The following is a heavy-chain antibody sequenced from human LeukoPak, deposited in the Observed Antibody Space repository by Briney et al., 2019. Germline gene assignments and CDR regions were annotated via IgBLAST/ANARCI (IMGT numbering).Heavy chain of an antibody. D-gene: IGHD5-24*01. Sequence: PGGSLRLSCVVSGFTFSGNHLSWVRQAPGKGPEWVSVIYIEGYTYYADSVKGRFTISRDNSKNTVYLQMNSLKPEDTAVYYCVRDPRDGYGHFDYWGQGTLVTVSS. J-gene: IGHJ4*02. CDR2: IYIEGYT. V-gene: IGHV3-66*01. CDR1: GFTFSGNH. CDR3: VRDPRDGYGHFDY.